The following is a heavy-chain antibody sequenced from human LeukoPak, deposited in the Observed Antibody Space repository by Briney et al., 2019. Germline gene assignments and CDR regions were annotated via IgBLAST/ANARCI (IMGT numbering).Heavy chain of an antibody. J-gene: IGHJ6*03. CDR1: GFTFTTYW. V-gene: IGHV3-30*02. Sequence: GGSLRLSCVASGFTFTTYWMHWVRQAPGKGLEWVAFIRYDGSNKYYADSVKGRFTISRDNSKNTLYLQMNSLRAEDTAVYYCAKDPQYYDFWSGYSLRGEYYMDVWGKGTTVTVSS. CDR2: IRYDGSNK. D-gene: IGHD3-3*01. CDR3: AKDPQYYDFWSGYSLRGEYYMDV.